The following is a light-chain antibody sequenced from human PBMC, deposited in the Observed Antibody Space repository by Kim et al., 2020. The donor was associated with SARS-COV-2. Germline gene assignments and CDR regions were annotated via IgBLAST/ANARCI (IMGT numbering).Light chain of an antibody. V-gene: IGLV2-8*01. CDR1: SIDVSGYTY. CDR3: SSYAGSNNFV. J-gene: IGLJ1*01. Sequence: GQSGTSSCTGTSIDVSGYTYVAWYQQHPGRAPNLMIYEVKRRPAGVPDRFSGSKSGNTASLTVSGLQAEDEADYYCSSYAGSNNFVFGIGTKVTVL. CDR2: EVK.